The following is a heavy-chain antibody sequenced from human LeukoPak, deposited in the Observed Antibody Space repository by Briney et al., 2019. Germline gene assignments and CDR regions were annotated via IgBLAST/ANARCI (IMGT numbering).Heavy chain of an antibody. J-gene: IGHJ4*02. D-gene: IGHD1-26*01. CDR3: ATSRIVGAPASYFDY. CDR1: GGSISSGGYS. Sequence: PSETLSLTCAVSGGSISSGGYSWSWIRQPPGKGLEWIGYIYHSGSTYYNPSLKSRVTISVDRSKNQFSLKLSSVTAADTAVYYCATSRIVGAPASYFDYWGQGTLVTVSS. V-gene: IGHV4-30-2*01. CDR2: IYHSGST.